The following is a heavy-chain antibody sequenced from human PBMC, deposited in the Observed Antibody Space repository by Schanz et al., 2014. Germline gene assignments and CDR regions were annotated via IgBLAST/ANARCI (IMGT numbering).Heavy chain of an antibody. D-gene: IGHD3-22*01. Sequence: QVQLVESGGGVVQPGGSLRLSCAASGFTFSSFGMHWVRQAPGKGLEWVAFIQNDGSNYYHADSVKGRFTISRDNSKNTLYLQINSLRTEDTAVYYCAKEDRNHNSDYVYWGQGTLVTVSS. CDR1: GFTFSSFG. CDR2: IQNDGSNY. CDR3: AKEDRNHNSDYVY. J-gene: IGHJ4*02. V-gene: IGHV3-30*02.